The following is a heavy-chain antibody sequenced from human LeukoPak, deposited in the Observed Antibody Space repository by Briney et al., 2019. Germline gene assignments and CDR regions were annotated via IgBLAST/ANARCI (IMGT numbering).Heavy chain of an antibody. V-gene: IGHV3-66*02. Sequence: GGSLRLPXAASGFTVSSNYMSWVRQAPGRGLEWVSVIYSGGSTYYADSVKGRFTISRDNSKNTLYLQMNSLRAEDTAVYYCARERDYKGSVDYWGQGTLVTVSS. CDR3: ARERDYKGSVDY. CDR2: IYSGGST. CDR1: GFTVSSNY. D-gene: IGHD4-11*01. J-gene: IGHJ4*02.